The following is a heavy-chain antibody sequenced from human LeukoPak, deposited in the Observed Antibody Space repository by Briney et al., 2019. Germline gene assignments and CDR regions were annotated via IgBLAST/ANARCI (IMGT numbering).Heavy chain of an antibody. Sequence: GGSLRLSCAASGFTFSSYWMSWVRQAPGKGLEWVSYISSSSSTIYYADSVKGRFTISRDNAKNSLYLQMNSLRDEDTAVYYCAREDYYGSGSYYGWGQGTLVTVSS. CDR1: GFTFSSYW. CDR2: ISSSSSTI. V-gene: IGHV3-48*02. CDR3: AREDYYGSGSYYG. D-gene: IGHD3-10*01. J-gene: IGHJ4*02.